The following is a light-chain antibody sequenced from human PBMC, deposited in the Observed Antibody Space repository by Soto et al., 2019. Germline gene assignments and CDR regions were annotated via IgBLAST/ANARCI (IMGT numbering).Light chain of an antibody. CDR2: FAS. J-gene: IGKJ4*01. Sequence: ERVMTQYPATLSVSPGEKATLSCRASQTVSNNLAWYQQKPGQAPRLLIYFASTRATGIPARFSGSGSGTEFTLTISTLQSEDFAVYYCQHYNEWPLTFGGGTNVE. CDR3: QHYNEWPLT. CDR1: QTVSNN. V-gene: IGKV3-15*01.